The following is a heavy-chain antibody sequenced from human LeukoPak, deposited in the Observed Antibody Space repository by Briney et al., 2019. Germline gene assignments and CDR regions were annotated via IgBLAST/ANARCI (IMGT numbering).Heavy chain of an antibody. J-gene: IGHJ4*02. CDR3: ARVGYDSSGRFDY. D-gene: IGHD3-22*01. V-gene: IGHV3-11*04. CDR1: GFTFSDYY. Sequence: GGSLRLSCAASGFTFSDYYMTWIRQAPGKGLECVSYISSSGSIIYYADSVKGRFIISRDNAKNSLYLQMNSLRAEYTAVYFCARVGYDSSGRFDYWGQGTLVTVSS. CDR2: ISSSGSII.